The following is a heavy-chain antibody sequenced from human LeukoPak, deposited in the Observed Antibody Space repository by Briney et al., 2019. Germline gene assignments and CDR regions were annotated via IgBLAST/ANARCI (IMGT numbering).Heavy chain of an antibody. CDR1: GFTFSDYF. V-gene: IGHV3-11*04. D-gene: IGHD6-19*01. CDR3: ATSQSSVAGIIGD. CDR2: ISGSGSNK. J-gene: IGHJ4*02. Sequence: PGGSLRLSCAASGFTFSDYFMTWIRQAPGKGPEWVSYISGSGSNKYYADSVKGRFTISRDNAKNSLYLQMNSLRVEDTAVYYCATSQSSVAGIIGDWGQGTLVTVSS.